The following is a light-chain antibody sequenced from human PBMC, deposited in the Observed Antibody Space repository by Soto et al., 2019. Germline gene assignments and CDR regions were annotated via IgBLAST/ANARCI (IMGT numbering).Light chain of an antibody. V-gene: IGLV2-14*01. Sequence: QSVLTQPASVSGSPGQSITISCTGTSGDVGGYNYVSWYQQHPGKAPKLMIFDVSNRPSGVANRFSGSKSGNTASLTISGLQAEDEADYYCTFYRWHNIGIFGAGTKLTVL. CDR1: SGDVGGYNY. CDR3: TFYRWHNIGI. J-gene: IGLJ1*01. CDR2: DVS.